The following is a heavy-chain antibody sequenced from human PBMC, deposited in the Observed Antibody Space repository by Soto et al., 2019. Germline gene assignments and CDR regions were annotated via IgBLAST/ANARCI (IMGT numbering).Heavy chain of an antibody. J-gene: IGHJ5*02. CDR1: GYTFTSYA. CDR2: INAGNGNT. CDR3: ARWGPYYYDSSGYTGNWFDP. V-gene: IGHV1-3*01. D-gene: IGHD3-22*01. Sequence: QVQLVQSGAEVKKPGASVKVSCKASGYTFTSYAMHWVRQAPGQRLEWMGWINAGNGNTKYSQKFQGRVTITRDTSASTAYRELSSLRSEDTAVYYCARWGPYYYDSSGYTGNWFDPGAREPWSPSPQ.